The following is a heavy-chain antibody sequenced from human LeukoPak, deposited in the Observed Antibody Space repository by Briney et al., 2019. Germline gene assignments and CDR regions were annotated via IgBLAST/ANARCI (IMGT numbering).Heavy chain of an antibody. CDR1: GFTFSSSV. CDR3: ARYGLGVMPATRANDY. CDR2: IDGSGTRT. Sequence: GGSLRLSCAASGFTFSSSVMSWVRQAPGKGPEWVSTIDGSGTRTFYALSFNGRFIISRDNSMNTLYLQMDGLRAEDTAVYYCARYGLGVMPATRANDYWGLGTLVTVSS. J-gene: IGHJ4*02. V-gene: IGHV3-23*01. D-gene: IGHD2-15*01.